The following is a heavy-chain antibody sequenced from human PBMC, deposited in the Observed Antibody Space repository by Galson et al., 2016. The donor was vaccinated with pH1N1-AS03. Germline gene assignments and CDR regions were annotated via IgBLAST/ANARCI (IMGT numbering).Heavy chain of an antibody. D-gene: IGHD5-12*01. J-gene: IGHJ4*02. V-gene: IGHV3-48*01. CDR1: GFSFSSYG. CDR3: ARDGKGYGSSFDD. CDR2: ITSSSSMI. Sequence: SLRLSCAASGFSFSSYGMNWVRQAPGEGLEWVSYITSSSSMIYYADSVKGRFIISRDNAKNSMYLHMKSLRAEDTAVYYCARDGKGYGSSFDDWGQGTLVSVSS.